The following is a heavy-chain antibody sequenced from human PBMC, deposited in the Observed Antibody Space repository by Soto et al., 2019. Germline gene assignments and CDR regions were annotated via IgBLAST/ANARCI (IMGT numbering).Heavy chain of an antibody. D-gene: IGHD3-22*01. CDR2: ISAYNGNT. J-gene: IGHJ4*02. CDR3: ARDVTYYYDSSGFADY. V-gene: IGHV1-18*01. Sequence: ASVKVSCKASGYTFTSYGISWVRQAPGQGLEWMGWISAYNGNTNYAQKLQGRVTMTTDTSTSTAYMELRSLRSDDTAVYYCARDVTYYYDSSGFADYWGQGTLVTVSS. CDR1: GYTFTSYG.